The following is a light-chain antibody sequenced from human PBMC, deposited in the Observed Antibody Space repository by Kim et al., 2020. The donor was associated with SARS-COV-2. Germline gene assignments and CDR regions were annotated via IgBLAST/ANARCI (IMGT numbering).Light chain of an antibody. J-gene: IGLJ1*01. CDR2: QDS. CDR3: QAWDSSTHV. CDR1: KLGDKY. Sequence: SVSPGQTARITCAGDKLGDKYACWYQQKPGQSPVLVIYQDSKRPSGIPERFSGSNSGNTATLTISGTQAMDEADYYCQAWDSSTHVFGTGTKVTVL. V-gene: IGLV3-1*01.